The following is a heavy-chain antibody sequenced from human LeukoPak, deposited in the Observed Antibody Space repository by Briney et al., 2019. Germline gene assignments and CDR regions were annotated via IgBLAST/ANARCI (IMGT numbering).Heavy chain of an antibody. J-gene: IGHJ4*02. CDR3: AKDLFLGGPGGY. CDR1: GFTFGSYG. D-gene: IGHD1-26*01. CDR2: ISYDGSNK. V-gene: IGHV3-30*18. Sequence: GGSLRLSCAASGFTFGSYGMHWVRQAPGKGLERVAVISYDGSNKYYADSVKGRFTISRDNSKNTLYLQMNSLRAEDTAVYYCAKDLFLGGPGGYWGQGTLVTVSS.